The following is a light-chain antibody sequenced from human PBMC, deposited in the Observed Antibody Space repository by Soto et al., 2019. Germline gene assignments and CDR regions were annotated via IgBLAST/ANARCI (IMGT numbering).Light chain of an antibody. CDR1: SRDVGGYNY. CDR2: ELS. V-gene: IGLV2-8*01. J-gene: IGLJ2*01. CDR3: SSFAGNNNLV. Sequence: QSVLTQPPSASGSPGQSVTISCTGTSRDVGGYNYVSWYQQHPGKAPKLMISELSKRPSGVPDRFSGSKSGNTASLTVSGLQAEDEADYYCSSFAGNNNLVFGGGTKLTVL.